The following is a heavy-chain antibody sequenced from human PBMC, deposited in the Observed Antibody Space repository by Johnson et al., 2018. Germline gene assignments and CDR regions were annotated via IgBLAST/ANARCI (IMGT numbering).Heavy chain of an antibody. Sequence: QVQLVQSGGGVVQPGRSXRLSCAASGFTFSSYVMHWVRPAPGKGLEWVAVISHDGSNKYYADSVKGRFTISRDNSKNTLYLQMNTLRTEETAVYYCAKFKAYGIEGICYNHYFDYWGQGTLGTVAS. D-gene: IGHD2-8*01. CDR3: AKFKAYGIEGICYNHYFDY. CDR1: GFTFSSYV. CDR2: ISHDGSNK. J-gene: IGHJ4*02. V-gene: IGHV3-30*18.